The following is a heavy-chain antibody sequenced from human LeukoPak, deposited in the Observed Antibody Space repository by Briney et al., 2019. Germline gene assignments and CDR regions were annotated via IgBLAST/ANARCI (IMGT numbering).Heavy chain of an antibody. V-gene: IGHV1-2*02. CDR1: GYTFTGYY. D-gene: IGHD5-18*01. CDR2: INPDSGGT. J-gene: IGHJ5*02. CDR3: ARGPFRSVHTEMVASRFDP. Sequence: ASVKVSCKASGYTFTGYYIHWVRLAPGQGLEWMGWINPDSGGTKYLQKFQDRVTMTRGTSISIAYMELNRLRSDDTAVYFCARGPFRSVHTEMVASRFDPWGQGTLVTVSS.